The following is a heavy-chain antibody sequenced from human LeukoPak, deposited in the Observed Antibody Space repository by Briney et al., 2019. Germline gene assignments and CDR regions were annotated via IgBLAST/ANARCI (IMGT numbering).Heavy chain of an antibody. CDR2: IPYDGSNK. J-gene: IGHJ4*02. CDR3: ARDMYYYDSSGYYNGGDY. V-gene: IGHV3-30*04. CDR1: GFTFSSYA. D-gene: IGHD3-22*01. Sequence: GGSLRLSCAASGFTFSSYAMHWVRQAPGKGLEWVAVIPYDGSNKYYADSVKGRFTISRDNSKNTLYLQMNSLRAEDTAVYYCARDMYYYDSSGYYNGGDYWGQGTLVTVSS.